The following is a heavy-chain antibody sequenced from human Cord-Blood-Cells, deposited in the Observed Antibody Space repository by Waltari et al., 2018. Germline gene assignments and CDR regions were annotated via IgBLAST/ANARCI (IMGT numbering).Heavy chain of an antibody. CDR2: ISGSGGST. CDR1: P. D-gene: IGHD6-13*01. J-gene: IGHJ3*02. Sequence: PMSWVRQAPGKELEWVSAISGSGGSTNYADSVKDRFTISRDNSKNTLYLQMNSLRAEDTAVYYCAKDRIAAAGRRTTMRFDAFDIWGQGTMVTVSS. CDR3: AKDRIAAAGRRTTMRFDAFDI. V-gene: IGHV3-23*01.